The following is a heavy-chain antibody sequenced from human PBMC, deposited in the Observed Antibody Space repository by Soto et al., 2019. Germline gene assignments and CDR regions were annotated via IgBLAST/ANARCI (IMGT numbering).Heavy chain of an antibody. CDR3: AKETYYDFWSGSTFDY. V-gene: IGHV3-30*18. CDR1: GFTFSSYG. D-gene: IGHD3-3*01. J-gene: IGHJ4*02. CDR2: ISYDGSNK. Sequence: QLVESGGGVVQPGRSLRLSCAASGFTFSSYGMHWVRQAPGKGLEWVAVISYDGSNKYYADSVKGRFTISRDNSKNTLYLQMNSLRAEDTAVYYCAKETYYDFWSGSTFDYWGQGTLVTVSS.